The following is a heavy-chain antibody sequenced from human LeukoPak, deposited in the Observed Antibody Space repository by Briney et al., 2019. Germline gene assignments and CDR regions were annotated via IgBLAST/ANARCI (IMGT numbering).Heavy chain of an antibody. Sequence: GGSLRLSCVASGFPFSSYWMTWVRQAPGKGLEWVANIKQDGSKKSYVESVKGRFTISRDNAKNSLYLQMNSLRAEDTAIYYCTRVGYIDEGIDYWGQGTLVTVSS. CDR2: IKQDGSKK. D-gene: IGHD5-24*01. CDR1: GFPFSSYW. V-gene: IGHV3-7*04. CDR3: TRVGYIDEGIDY. J-gene: IGHJ4*02.